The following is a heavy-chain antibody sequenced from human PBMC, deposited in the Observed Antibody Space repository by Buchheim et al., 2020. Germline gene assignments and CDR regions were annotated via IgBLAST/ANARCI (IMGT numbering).Heavy chain of an antibody. Sequence: QVQLVESGGGVVQPGRSLRLSCAASGFTFSSYGMHWVRQAPGKGLEWVAVISYDGSNKYYADSVKGRFTISRDNSKNTLYLQMNSLRAEDTAVYYCAKGLFRSGSVGPDYWGQGTL. CDR3: AKGLFRSGSVGPDY. V-gene: IGHV3-30*18. J-gene: IGHJ4*02. CDR1: GFTFSSYG. CDR2: ISYDGSNK. D-gene: IGHD1-26*01.